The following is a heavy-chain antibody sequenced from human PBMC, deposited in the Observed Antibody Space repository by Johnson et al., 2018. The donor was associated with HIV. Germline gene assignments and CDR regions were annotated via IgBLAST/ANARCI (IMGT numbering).Heavy chain of an antibody. CDR1: GFRLVDYG. J-gene: IGHJ3*01. Sequence: VQLVASGGGVVRPGGSLRLSCAASGFRLVDYGMSWVRQAPGKGLEWVSGIDWNGGRQGYVDSVKGRFTISRDNAKNSLYLQMNSLRAEDTAVFYCAKTRMGGILDAFDLWGQGTMVIVS. CDR3: AKTRMGGILDAFDL. CDR2: IDWNGGRQ. D-gene: IGHD3-10*01. V-gene: IGHV3-20*04.